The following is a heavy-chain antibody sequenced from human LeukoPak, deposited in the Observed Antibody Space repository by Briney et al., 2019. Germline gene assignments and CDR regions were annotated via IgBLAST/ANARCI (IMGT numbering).Heavy chain of an antibody. D-gene: IGHD3-22*01. Sequence: ASVKVSCKASVPTFTSYAINWVRQAPGQGLEWIGGFIPIFGSPTYAQKFQGRVTFTTDESTYTAYMELTNLRSDDTAMFYCAGFFYNTSGAAFDLWGHGTMVTVSS. J-gene: IGHJ3*01. CDR2: FIPIFGSP. CDR1: VPTFTSYA. V-gene: IGHV1-69*05. CDR3: AGFFYNTSGAAFDL.